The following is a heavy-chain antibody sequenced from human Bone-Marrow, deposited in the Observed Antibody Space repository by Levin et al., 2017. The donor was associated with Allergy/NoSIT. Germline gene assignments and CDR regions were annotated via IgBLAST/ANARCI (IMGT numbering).Heavy chain of an antibody. V-gene: IGHV5-51*01. CDR3: ARRDSDGSNSFDY. Sequence: GESLKISCQASGYSFTSYWFGWVRQRLGKGLEWMGLIFPSDSDTRVSPSFQGQIIMSVDKSISTAYLQWCSLKVSDSAMYYCARRDSDGSNSFDYWGQGTLVTVSS. J-gene: IGHJ4*02. D-gene: IGHD4-23*01. CDR2: IFPSDSDT. CDR1: GYSFTSYW.